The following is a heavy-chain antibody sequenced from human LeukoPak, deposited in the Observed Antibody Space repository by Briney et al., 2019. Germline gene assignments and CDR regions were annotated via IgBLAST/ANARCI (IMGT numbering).Heavy chain of an antibody. CDR1: GGSISSYY. Sequence: SETLSLTCTVSGGSISSYYWSWIRQPPGKGLEWIGYIYYSGSTNYNPSLKSRVTISVDTSKNQFSLKLSSVTAADTAVYYCARADNYDFWSGPFDYWGQGTLVTVSS. D-gene: IGHD3-3*01. J-gene: IGHJ4*02. CDR2: IYYSGST. V-gene: IGHV4-59*01. CDR3: ARADNYDFWSGPFDY.